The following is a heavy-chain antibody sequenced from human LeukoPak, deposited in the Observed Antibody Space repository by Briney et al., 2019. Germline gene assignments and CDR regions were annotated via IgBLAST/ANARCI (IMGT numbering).Heavy chain of an antibody. CDR2: IYSSGST. CDR1: GDSISGDNYY. V-gene: IGHV4-61*02. D-gene: IGHD2-15*01. Sequence: PSETLSLTCTVSGDSISGDNYYRSWIRQPAGKGLEWIGRIYSSGSTIYNASLKSRLTISVDTSKNQFSLRLTSVTAADTAVYYCAGTRRYCSGGSCYNWFDPWGQGTLVTVSS. CDR3: AGTRRYCSGGSCYNWFDP. J-gene: IGHJ5*02.